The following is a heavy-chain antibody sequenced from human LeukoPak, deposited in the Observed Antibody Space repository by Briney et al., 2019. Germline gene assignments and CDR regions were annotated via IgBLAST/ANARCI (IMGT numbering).Heavy chain of an antibody. CDR3: ARGNGNSYGYLDS. V-gene: IGHV3-33*01. J-gene: IGHJ4*02. D-gene: IGHD5-18*01. CDR1: GFTFSSFG. Sequence: GRSLRLSCAASGFTFSSFGMHWVRQAPGKGLEWVAVIWYDGGHKYYVDSVKGRFTISRDNSKNTLYLEMNSLRAEDTAVYYCARGNGNSYGYLDSWGQGTLVTVAS. CDR2: IWYDGGHK.